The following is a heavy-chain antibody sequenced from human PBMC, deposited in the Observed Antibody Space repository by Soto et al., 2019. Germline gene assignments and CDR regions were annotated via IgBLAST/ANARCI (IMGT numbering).Heavy chain of an antibody. V-gene: IGHV5-10-1*01. CDR2: IDPSDSYT. D-gene: IGHD2-15*01. Sequence: HGESLNIFCKGSGYIFTSYWISWVRQMPRKGLEWMGRIDPSDSYTNYSPSFQGHVTISADKSISTAYLQWSSLKASDTAMYYCARSLVVVAAYYYYYGMDVWGQGTTVTVSS. CDR1: GYIFTSYW. J-gene: IGHJ6*02. CDR3: ARSLVVVAAYYYYYGMDV.